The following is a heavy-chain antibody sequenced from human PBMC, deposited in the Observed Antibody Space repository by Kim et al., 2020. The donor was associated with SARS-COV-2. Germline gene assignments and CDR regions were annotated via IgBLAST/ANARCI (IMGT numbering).Heavy chain of an antibody. CDR3: ARPDSSGWYWYFDL. V-gene: IGHV1-2*02. D-gene: IGHD6-19*01. J-gene: IGHJ2*01. CDR1: GYTFTGYY. CDR2: INPNSGGT. Sequence: ASVKVSCKASGYTFTGYYMHWVRQAPGQGLEWMGWINPNSGGTNYAQKFQGRVTMTRDTSISTAYMELSRLRSDDTAVYYCARPDSSGWYWYFDLWGRGTLVTVSS.